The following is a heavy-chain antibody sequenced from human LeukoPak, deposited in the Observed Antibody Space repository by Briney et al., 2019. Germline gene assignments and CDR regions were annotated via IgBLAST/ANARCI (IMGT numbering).Heavy chain of an antibody. J-gene: IGHJ4*02. V-gene: IGHV3-21*01. CDR1: GFTFSSYS. Sequence: GGSLRLSCAASGFTFSSYSMNWVRQAPGKGLEWVSSISSSSYIYYADSVKGRFTISRDNAKNSLYLQMNSLRAEDTAVYYCARDISPPPYFDYWGQGTLVTVSS. CDR2: ISSSSYI. CDR3: ARDISPPPYFDY.